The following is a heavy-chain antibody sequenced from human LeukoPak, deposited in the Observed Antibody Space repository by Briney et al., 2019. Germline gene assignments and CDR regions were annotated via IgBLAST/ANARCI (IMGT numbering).Heavy chain of an antibody. CDR2: INPNSGGT. D-gene: IGHD6-13*01. CDR1: GYTFTGYY. J-gene: IGHJ4*02. Sequence: GASVKVSCKASGYTFTGYYMHWVRQAPGQGLEWMGWINPNSGGTNYAQKFQGRVTMTRDTSTSTVYMELSSLRSEDTAVYYCARLSIAAAGLFDYWGQGTLVIVSS. CDR3: ARLSIAAAGLFDY. V-gene: IGHV1-2*02.